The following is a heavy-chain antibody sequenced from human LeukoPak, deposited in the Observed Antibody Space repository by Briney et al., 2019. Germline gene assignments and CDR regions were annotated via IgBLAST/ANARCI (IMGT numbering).Heavy chain of an antibody. Sequence: GESLKISRKGSGYRFTSYWISWVRQMPGKGLGWMGIIYPGDSATRYSPSFQGQVTISADKSISTAYLQWSSLKASDTAMYYCARNRASDYWGQGTLVTVSS. CDR1: GYRFTSYW. CDR3: ARNRASDY. J-gene: IGHJ4*02. D-gene: IGHD2/OR15-2a*01. CDR2: IYPGDSAT. V-gene: IGHV5-51*01.